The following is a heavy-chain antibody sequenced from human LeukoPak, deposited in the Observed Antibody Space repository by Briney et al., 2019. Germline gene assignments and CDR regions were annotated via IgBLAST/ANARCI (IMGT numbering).Heavy chain of an antibody. CDR3: ARGQYNYGYIYDY. J-gene: IGHJ4*02. CDR2: ISSSSSYI. Sequence: GGSLRLSCAASGFTFSSYSMNWVRRAPGKGLEWVSSISSSSSYIYYADSVKGRFTISRDNAKNSLYLQMNSLRAEDTAVYYCARGQYNYGYIYDYWGQGTLVTVSS. D-gene: IGHD5-18*01. CDR1: GFTFSSYS. V-gene: IGHV3-21*01.